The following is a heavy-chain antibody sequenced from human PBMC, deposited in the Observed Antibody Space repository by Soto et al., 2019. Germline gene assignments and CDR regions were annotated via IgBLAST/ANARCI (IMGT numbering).Heavy chain of an antibody. J-gene: IGHJ6*02. D-gene: IGHD2-8*01. Sequence: TGGSLRLSCASSGFTFSPNAMSWVRQAPGKGLEWVSAIGGDGKTYYADSVNGRFTISRDNSRNTLSLQLNTLRAEDTAVYYCAKDLYYFSAMDVWGQGITVTVSS. V-gene: IGHV3-23*01. CDR2: IGGDGKT. CDR3: AKDLYYFSAMDV. CDR1: GFTFSPNA.